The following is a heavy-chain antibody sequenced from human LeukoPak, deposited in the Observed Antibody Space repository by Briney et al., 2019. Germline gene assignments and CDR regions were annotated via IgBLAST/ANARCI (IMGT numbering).Heavy chain of an antibody. CDR3: ARRVGYCSSTTCYAYFDY. CDR1: GYSFTSQW. CDR2: IYPPDSDA. V-gene: IGHV5-51*01. D-gene: IGHD2-2*03. Sequence: GESLKISCKGSGYSFTSQWIGWVPQMPGKGAEWIGLIYPPDSDARYSPSLQGQITLSADKSIRTAYLQWSSLKASDTAMYYCARRVGYCSSTTCYAYFDYWGRGTLVTVSS. J-gene: IGHJ4*02.